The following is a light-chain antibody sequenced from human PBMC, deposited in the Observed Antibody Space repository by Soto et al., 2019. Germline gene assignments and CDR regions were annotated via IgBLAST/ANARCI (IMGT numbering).Light chain of an antibody. Sequence: DIQMTQSPSSLSASVGDRVTITCRASQSISSYLNWYQQKPGKAPKLLIYAASSLQSGVPSRFSGSGSGTDFTLTISSLQPEDSATYYWQHSYSNPTLGQGTKVDIK. V-gene: IGKV1-39*01. J-gene: IGKJ1*01. CDR3: QHSYSNPT. CDR1: QSISSY. CDR2: AAS.